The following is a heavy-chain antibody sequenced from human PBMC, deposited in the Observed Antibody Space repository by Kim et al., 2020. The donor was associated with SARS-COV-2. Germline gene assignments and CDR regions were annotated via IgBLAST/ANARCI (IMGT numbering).Heavy chain of an antibody. J-gene: IGHJ2*01. Sequence: SETLSLTCTVSGGSISSSSYYWGWIRQPPGKGLEWIAYIYYSGSTNYNPSLKSRVTISVDTSKNQFSLKLSSVTAADTAVYYCATATVTTSSWYFDLWGRGTLVTVSS. D-gene: IGHD4-17*01. V-gene: IGHV4-61*05. CDR3: ATATVTTSSWYFDL. CDR1: GGSISSSSYY. CDR2: IYYSGST.